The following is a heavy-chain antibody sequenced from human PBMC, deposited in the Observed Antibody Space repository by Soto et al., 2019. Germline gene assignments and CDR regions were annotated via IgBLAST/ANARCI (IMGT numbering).Heavy chain of an antibody. D-gene: IGHD4-4*01. CDR3: ARQRGGSLHLLHFDY. CDR1: GGTFRSYA. Sequence: QVQLVQSGAEVKNPGSSVKVSCKASGGTFRSYAISWVRQAPGQGLEWMGGIIPIFGTANYAQKFQGRVTITADESTSTAYMELSSLRSEDTAVYYCARQRGGSLHLLHFDYWGQGTLVTVSS. J-gene: IGHJ4*02. CDR2: IIPIFGTA. V-gene: IGHV1-69*01.